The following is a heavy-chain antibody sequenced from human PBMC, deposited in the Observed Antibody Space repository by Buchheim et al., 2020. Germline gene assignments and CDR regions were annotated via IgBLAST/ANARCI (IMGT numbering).Heavy chain of an antibody. V-gene: IGHV3-23*01. D-gene: IGHD2-2*01. Sequence: EVQLLESGGGLAQPGGSLRLSCAASGFSFSSFAMSWVRQAPGKGLEWVSGISGSGGSTHYADSVKGRFTTSRDNSKDTRSLQMNSLRAEDTALYYCAKGAVSTRRSTFDIWGQGT. CDR2: ISGSGGST. CDR1: GFSFSSFA. J-gene: IGHJ3*02. CDR3: AKGAVSTRRSTFDI.